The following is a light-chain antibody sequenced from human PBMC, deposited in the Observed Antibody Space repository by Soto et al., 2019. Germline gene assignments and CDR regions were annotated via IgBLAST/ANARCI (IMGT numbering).Light chain of an antibody. V-gene: IGKV1-9*01. CDR2: AAS. Sequence: IQLTQSPSSLSASVGDRVTITCRASQGISSYLAWYQQKPAKAPKLLIYAASTLQSGVPSRFSGSGSGTDFTLTISSLQPEDFATYYGQQLNSYPLLTFGGGTKVEIK. CDR3: QQLNSYPLLT. J-gene: IGKJ4*01. CDR1: QGISSY.